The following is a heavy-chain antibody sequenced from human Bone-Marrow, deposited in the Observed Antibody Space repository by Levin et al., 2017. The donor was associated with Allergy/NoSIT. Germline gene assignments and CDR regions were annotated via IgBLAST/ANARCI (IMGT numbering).Heavy chain of an antibody. D-gene: IGHD6-6*01. CDR3: AKSLPWAARPIDY. CDR1: GFTFRTFN. V-gene: IGHV3-30*18. CDR2: ISNDGSNT. Sequence: GGSLRLSCAGSGFTFRTFNMHWVRQAPGKGLEWVAVISNDGSNTYYADSVKGRFTISRDNYKNTQYLQMHSLREEDTAVYFCAKSLPWAARPIDYWGHGTLVTVSA. J-gene: IGHJ4*01.